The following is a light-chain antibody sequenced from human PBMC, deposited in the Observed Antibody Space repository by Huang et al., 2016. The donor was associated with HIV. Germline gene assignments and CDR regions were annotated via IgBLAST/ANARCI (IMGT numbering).Light chain of an antibody. J-gene: IGKJ1*01. CDR1: QSVSSSY. Sequence: EIVLTQSPGTLSLSPGERATLTCRASQSVSSSYLAWYQQKPGQAPRLRFYGSSSRATCIPERFSGSGSVTDFTLTISRLEPEDFAVYYCQQYDSSPWTFGQGTKVEIK. V-gene: IGKV3-20*01. CDR2: GSS. CDR3: QQYDSSPWT.